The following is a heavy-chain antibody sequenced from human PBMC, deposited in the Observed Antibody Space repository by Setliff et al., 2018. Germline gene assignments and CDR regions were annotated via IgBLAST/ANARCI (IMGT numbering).Heavy chain of an antibody. V-gene: IGHV4-39*07. D-gene: IGHD2-2*01. CDR2: IYYSGST. CDR3: ARVKIAILPAAIDY. CDR1: GGSISSSSYY. Sequence: TLSLPCTVSGGSISSSSYYWGWIRQPPGKGLEWIGSIYYSGSTYYNPSLKSRVTISVDTSKNQFSLKLSPVTAADTAVYYCARVKIAILPAAIDYWGQGTLVTVSS. J-gene: IGHJ4*02.